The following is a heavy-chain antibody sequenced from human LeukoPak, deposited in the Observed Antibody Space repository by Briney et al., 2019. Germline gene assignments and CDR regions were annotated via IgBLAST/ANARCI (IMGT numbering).Heavy chain of an antibody. CDR1: GYTFTSYY. D-gene: IGHD6-13*01. Sequence: ASVKVSCKASGYTFTSYYMHWVRQAPGQGLEWMGIINPSGGSTSYAQKFRGRVTMTRDTSTSTVYMELSSLRSEDTAVYYCARESDPLGPGRYSSSNFDYWGQGTLVTVSS. CDR2: INPSGGST. CDR3: ARESDPLGPGRYSSSNFDY. V-gene: IGHV1-46*01. J-gene: IGHJ4*02.